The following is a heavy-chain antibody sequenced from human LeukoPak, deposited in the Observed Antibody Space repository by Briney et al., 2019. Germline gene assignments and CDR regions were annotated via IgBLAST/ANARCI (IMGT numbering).Heavy chain of an antibody. CDR2: IRYDGSNK. Sequence: GGSLRLSCAASGFTFSSYGMHWVRQAPGKGLEWVAFIRYDGSNKYYADSVKGRFTISRDNPKNTLYLQMNSLRAEDTAVYYCARGGLRRFAYWGQGTLVTVSS. CDR1: GFTFSSYG. V-gene: IGHV3-30*02. D-gene: IGHD3-3*01. J-gene: IGHJ4*02. CDR3: ARGGLRRFAY.